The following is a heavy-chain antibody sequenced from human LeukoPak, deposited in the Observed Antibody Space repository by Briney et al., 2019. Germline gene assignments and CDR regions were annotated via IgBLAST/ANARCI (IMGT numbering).Heavy chain of an antibody. J-gene: IGHJ4*02. Sequence: GASVKVSCKASGYTFTGYYMHWVRQAPGQGLEWMGWINPNSGGTNYAQKFQGWVTMTRDTSISTAFMEVCRLRSDDTAVYYCARDYDGYDDYRKWDYWGQGTLVTVSS. CDR3: ARDYDGYDDYRKWDY. CDR2: INPNSGGT. V-gene: IGHV1-2*04. D-gene: IGHD4-17*01. CDR1: GYTFTGYY.